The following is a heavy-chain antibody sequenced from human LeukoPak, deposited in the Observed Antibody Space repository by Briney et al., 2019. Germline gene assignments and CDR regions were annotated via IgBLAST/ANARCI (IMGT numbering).Heavy chain of an antibody. Sequence: PSETLSLTCAVYGGSFSGYYWSWIRQPPGKGLEWIGEINHSGSTNYNPSLRSLVTISVDTSKHQFSLKLSSVTAADTAVYYCARGGGIAAAENYFYYYYMDVWGKGTTVTVSS. D-gene: IGHD6-13*01. V-gene: IGHV4-34*01. J-gene: IGHJ6*03. CDR1: GGSFSGYY. CDR3: ARGGGIAAAENYFYYYYMDV. CDR2: INHSGST.